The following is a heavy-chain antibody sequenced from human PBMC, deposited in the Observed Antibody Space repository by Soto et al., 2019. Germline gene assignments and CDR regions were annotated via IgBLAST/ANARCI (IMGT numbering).Heavy chain of an antibody. V-gene: IGHV4-34*01. D-gene: IGHD2-15*01. CDR1: GGSFSGYY. CDR2: INHSGST. Sequence: QVQLQQWGAGLLKPSETLSLTCAVYGGSFSGYYWSWIRQPPGKGLEWIGEINHSGSTNYNTSLKSRVTISVDTSKNQFSLKLSSVTAADTAVYYCARIYCSGGSCYFVDYWGQGTLVTVSS. J-gene: IGHJ4*02. CDR3: ARIYCSGGSCYFVDY.